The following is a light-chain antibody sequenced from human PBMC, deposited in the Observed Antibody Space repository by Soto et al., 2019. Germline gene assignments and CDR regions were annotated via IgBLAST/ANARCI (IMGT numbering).Light chain of an antibody. CDR3: QQYNNWPPSFT. CDR2: GTS. Sequence: EIVMTQSPATLSVSPGERATLSCRASQSVSSNLAWYLQKPGQAHRLLIYGTSTRATGIPARFSGSGSGTEFTLTISSLQSEDFAVYYCQQYNNWPPSFTFGPGTKVDIK. CDR1: QSVSSN. V-gene: IGKV3-15*01. J-gene: IGKJ3*01.